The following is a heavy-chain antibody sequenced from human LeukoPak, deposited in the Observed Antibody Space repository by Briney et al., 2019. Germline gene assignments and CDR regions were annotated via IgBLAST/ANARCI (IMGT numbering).Heavy chain of an antibody. Sequence: GGPLRLSCAASGFTLSSYSMNWVRQTPGKGLEWISYIRSSSSTIYYADSVKGRFAISRDNAKNSLYLQMDSLRAEDTAVYYCATGMWGYCSATSCPLDFWGQGTLVTVSS. D-gene: IGHD2-2*01. CDR3: ATGMWGYCSATSCPLDF. J-gene: IGHJ4*02. V-gene: IGHV3-48*01. CDR1: GFTLSSYS. CDR2: IRSSSSTI.